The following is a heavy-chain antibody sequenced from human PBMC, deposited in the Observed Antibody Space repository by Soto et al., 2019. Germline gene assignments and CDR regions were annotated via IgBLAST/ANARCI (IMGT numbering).Heavy chain of an antibody. Sequence: SQTLSLTCAISGDSVSSNSAAWNWIRQSPSRGLEWLGRTYYRSKWYNDYAASVRSRIAINPDTSKNQFSLQLTSMTPEDTAVYYCSRDRTDSRSFYKRNYYYYGMDVWGQGTTVTV. CDR3: SRDRTDSRSFYKRNYYYYGMDV. CDR1: GDSVSSNSAA. CDR2: TYYRSKWYN. J-gene: IGHJ6*02. D-gene: IGHD6-13*01. V-gene: IGHV6-1*01.